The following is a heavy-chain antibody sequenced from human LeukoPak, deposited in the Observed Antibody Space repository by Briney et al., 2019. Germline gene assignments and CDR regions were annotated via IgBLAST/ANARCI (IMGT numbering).Heavy chain of an antibody. V-gene: IGHV3-48*04. Sequence: GGSLRLSCAASGFTFSSYSMNWVRQAPGKGLEWVSYISSSSKTIYYADSVKGRFTISRDNAKNTVFLQLNSLRTEDTAVYYCARGGAFHAFDIWGQGTMVTVSS. CDR1: GFTFSSYS. CDR3: ARGGAFHAFDI. CDR2: ISSSSKTI. J-gene: IGHJ3*02.